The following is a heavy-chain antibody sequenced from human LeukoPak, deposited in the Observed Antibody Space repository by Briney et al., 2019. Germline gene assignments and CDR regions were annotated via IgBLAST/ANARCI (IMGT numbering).Heavy chain of an antibody. J-gene: IGHJ6*02. Sequence: ASETLSLTCIVSGVSIGSNSYSWGWIRQPPGKGLEWIGSIYHSGSTNKNPSLKSRLTMSVDTSMDQFSLRLTSVTAADTALYYCARHSSSNWISWFYVWGQGTMVTVSS. CDR1: GVSIGSNSYS. V-gene: IGHV4-39*01. D-gene: IGHD1-20*01. CDR2: IYHSGST. CDR3: ARHSSSNWISWFYV.